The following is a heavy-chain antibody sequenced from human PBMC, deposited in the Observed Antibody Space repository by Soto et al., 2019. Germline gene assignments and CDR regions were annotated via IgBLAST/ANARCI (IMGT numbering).Heavy chain of an antibody. V-gene: IGHV4-30-4*01. CDR3: ARRDLSGGWYCDY. J-gene: IGHJ4*02. CDR1: GGSISSGDSY. D-gene: IGHD3-16*02. Sequence: SETLSLTCTVSGGSISSGDSYWSWVRQSPGTGLEWIGYIYYSGSTYYNPSLKSRLTISGDMSRNQFSLKLSSVTAADTAVYFGARRDLSGGWYCDYWGQVTRVTVAS. CDR2: IYYSGST.